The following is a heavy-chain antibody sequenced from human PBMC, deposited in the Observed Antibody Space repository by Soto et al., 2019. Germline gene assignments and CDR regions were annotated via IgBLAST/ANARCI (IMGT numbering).Heavy chain of an antibody. CDR1: GYTFTSYA. CDR2: INAGNGNT. V-gene: IGHV1-3*01. J-gene: IGHJ4*02. Sequence: ASVKGSCKASGYTFTSYAMHWVRQAPGQRPECMGWINAGNGNTKYPQKFQGRVTITRDTYASTAYMELSSLRSEDTDVYYCERDMYGQLVDWGQGTLVTVS. D-gene: IGHD6-6*01. CDR3: ERDMYGQLVD.